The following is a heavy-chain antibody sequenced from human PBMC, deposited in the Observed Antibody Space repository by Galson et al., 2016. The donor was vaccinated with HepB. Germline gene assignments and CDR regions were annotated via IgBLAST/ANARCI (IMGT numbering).Heavy chain of an antibody. Sequence: SVKVSCKVHGGTFSRYAISWLRQAPGQGLEWMGGIIPFVGTPPYGQKFQGRVRIFADESTTTAYMELTGLRVDDTAVYYCAREGNCAGYRCFRVDYWGQGTLVTVSS. CDR3: AREGNCAGYRCFRVDY. CDR2: IIPFVGTP. CDR1: GGTFSRYA. J-gene: IGHJ4*02. D-gene: IGHD2-15*01. V-gene: IGHV1-69*13.